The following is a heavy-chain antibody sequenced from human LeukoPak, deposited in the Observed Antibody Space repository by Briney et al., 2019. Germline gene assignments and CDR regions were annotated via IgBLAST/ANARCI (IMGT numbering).Heavy chain of an antibody. Sequence: GGSLRLSCAASGFTFSGYWLHWVRQAPGKGLAWVSVIRSDGSITTYADSVKGRFTISRDTAKNTLYLQMNSLRAEDTAVYYCARDGRSGNFDKWGQGTLVSVSS. D-gene: IGHD1-26*01. J-gene: IGHJ4*02. CDR1: GFTFSGYW. V-gene: IGHV3-74*01. CDR2: IRSDGSIT. CDR3: ARDGRSGNFDK.